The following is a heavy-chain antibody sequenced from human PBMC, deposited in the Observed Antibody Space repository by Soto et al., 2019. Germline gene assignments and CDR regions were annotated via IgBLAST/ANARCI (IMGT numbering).Heavy chain of an antibody. V-gene: IGHV3-21*01. J-gene: IGHJ5*02. CDR1: GFTFSSYS. CDR2: ISSSRTYI. D-gene: IGHD2-15*01. CDR3: AVIGVVAATHWFDP. Sequence: VQLVESGGGLVKPGGSLRLSCAASGFTFSSYSMNWVRQAPGKGLGWVSSISSSRTYIYYSASVKGRFTISRDNAKNPLYLQMNSLRAEDTALYYCAVIGVVAATHWFDPWGQGTLVTVSS.